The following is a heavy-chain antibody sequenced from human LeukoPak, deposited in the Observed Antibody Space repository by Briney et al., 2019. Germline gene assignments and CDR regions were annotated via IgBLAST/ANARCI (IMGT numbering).Heavy chain of an antibody. CDR3: ARKGAYNYYGSGSYVY. Sequence: ASVKVSCKASGYTFTSYAMHWVRQAPGQRLEWMGWINAGNGNTKYSQKFQGRVTITRDTSASTAYMELSSLRSEDTAVYYCARKGAYNYYGSGSYVYWGQGTLVTVSS. D-gene: IGHD3-10*01. CDR2: INAGNGNT. J-gene: IGHJ4*02. CDR1: GYTFTSYA. V-gene: IGHV1-3*01.